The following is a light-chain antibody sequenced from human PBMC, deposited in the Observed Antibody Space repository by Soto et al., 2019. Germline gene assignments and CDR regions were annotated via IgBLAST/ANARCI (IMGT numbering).Light chain of an antibody. CDR3: QQYNNWSPPLT. CDR1: QSVSSN. V-gene: IGKV3-15*01. J-gene: IGKJ4*01. CDR2: GAS. Sequence: EIVMTQSPATLSVSPGERATLSCRASQSVSSNLAWYKQKPGQAPRLLIYGASTSATGIPARFSGSGSGTEFTLTTSSLHSEDCAVYYCQQYNNWSPPLTFGGGTKVEIK.